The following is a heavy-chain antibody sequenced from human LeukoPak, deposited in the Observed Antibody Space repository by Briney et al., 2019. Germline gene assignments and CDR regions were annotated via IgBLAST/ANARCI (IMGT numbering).Heavy chain of an antibody. CDR3: AKDDSSGWASNWFDP. CDR1: GYTFTSYG. D-gene: IGHD6-19*01. Sequence: VASVKVSCKAPGYTFTSYGISWVRQAPGQGLEWMGWISAYNGNTNYAQKLQGRVTMTTDTSTSTAYMELRSLRSDDTAVYYCAKDDSSGWASNWFDPWGQGTLVTVSS. CDR2: ISAYNGNT. V-gene: IGHV1-18*01. J-gene: IGHJ5*02.